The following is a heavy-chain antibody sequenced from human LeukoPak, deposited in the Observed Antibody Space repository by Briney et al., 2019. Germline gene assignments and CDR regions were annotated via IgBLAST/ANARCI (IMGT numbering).Heavy chain of an antibody. D-gene: IGHD3-10*01. Sequence: PGGSLRLSCAASGFTFSSYSMNWVRQAPGKGLEWVSSISSSSSYIYYADSVKGRFTISRDSAKNSLYLQMNSLRAEDTAVYYCAREGYYGSGISAFYYFDYWGQGTLVTVSS. CDR2: ISSSSSYI. J-gene: IGHJ4*02. CDR1: GFTFSSYS. V-gene: IGHV3-21*01. CDR3: AREGYYGSGISAFYYFDY.